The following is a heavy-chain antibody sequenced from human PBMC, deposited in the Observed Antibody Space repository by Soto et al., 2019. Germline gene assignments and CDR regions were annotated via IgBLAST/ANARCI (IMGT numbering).Heavy chain of an antibody. CDR1: GFTFSSYW. CDR3: ARDKYYDFWSGYLFYYYYMDV. V-gene: IGHV3-74*01. CDR2: INSDGSST. D-gene: IGHD3-3*01. Sequence: EVQLVESGGGLVQPGGSLRLSCAASGFTFSSYWMHWVRQAPGKGLVWVSRINSDGSSTSYADSVKGRFTISRDNAKNTLYLQMNSLRAEDTAVYYCARDKYYDFWSGYLFYYYYMDVWGKGTTVTVSS. J-gene: IGHJ6*03.